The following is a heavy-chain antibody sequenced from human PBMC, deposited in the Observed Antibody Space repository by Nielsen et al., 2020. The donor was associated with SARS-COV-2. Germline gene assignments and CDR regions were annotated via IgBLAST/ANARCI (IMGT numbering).Heavy chain of an antibody. CDR2: ISSSSSYI. Sequence: GGSLRLSCAASGFTFSSYGMHWVRQAPGKGLEWVSSISSSSSYIYYADSVKGRFTISRDNSKNTLYLQMNSLRAEDTAVYYCAKSGMDGSGDDYWGQGTLVTVSS. CDR1: GFTFSSYG. CDR3: AKSGMDGSGDDY. V-gene: IGHV3-21*04. J-gene: IGHJ4*02. D-gene: IGHD3-10*01.